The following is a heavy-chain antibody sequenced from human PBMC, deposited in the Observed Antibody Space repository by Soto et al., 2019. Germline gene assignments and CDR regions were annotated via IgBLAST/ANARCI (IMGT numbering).Heavy chain of an antibody. Sequence: VQLVESGGGVVQPGRSLRLSCAASGFTFSSYGMHWVRQAPGKGLEWVAVIWYDGSNKYYADSVKGRFTISRDNSKNTLYLQMNSLRAEDTAVYYCARDYGLLWFGEPRDYYYGMDVWGQGTTVTVSS. J-gene: IGHJ6*02. D-gene: IGHD3-10*01. CDR2: IWYDGSNK. CDR3: ARDYGLLWFGEPRDYYYGMDV. CDR1: GFTFSSYG. V-gene: IGHV3-33*01.